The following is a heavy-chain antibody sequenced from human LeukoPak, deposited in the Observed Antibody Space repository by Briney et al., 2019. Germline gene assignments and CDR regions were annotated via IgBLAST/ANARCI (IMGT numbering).Heavy chain of an antibody. Sequence: ASVKVSCKASGGTFSSYAISWVRQAPGQGLEWMGGIIPIFGTANYAQKFQGRVTITTDESTSTAYMELSSRRSEDTAVYYCARVGVRSYCSSTSCYNTNYYFDYWGQGTLVTVSS. CDR1: GGTFSSYA. D-gene: IGHD2-2*02. CDR2: IIPIFGTA. J-gene: IGHJ4*02. V-gene: IGHV1-69*05. CDR3: ARVGVRSYCSSTSCYNTNYYFDY.